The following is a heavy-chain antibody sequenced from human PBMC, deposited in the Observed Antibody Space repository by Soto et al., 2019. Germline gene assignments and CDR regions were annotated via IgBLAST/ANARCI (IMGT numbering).Heavy chain of an antibody. Sequence: SETLSLTCAVYGGSFSGYYWSWIRQPPGKGLEWIGEINHSGSTNYNPSIKSRDTISVDTSKNQFSLKLSSVTAADPAVYYCARGRGGSSWTNHDFDYWGQGTLVTVSS. CDR1: GGSFSGYY. D-gene: IGHD6-13*01. CDR2: INHSGST. CDR3: ARGRGGSSWTNHDFDY. V-gene: IGHV4-34*01. J-gene: IGHJ4*02.